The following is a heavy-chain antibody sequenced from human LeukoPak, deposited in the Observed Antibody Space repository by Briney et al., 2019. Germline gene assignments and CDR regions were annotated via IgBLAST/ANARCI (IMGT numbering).Heavy chain of an antibody. J-gene: IGHJ4*02. CDR3: ASSPYYYDSSGNYYYFEY. CDR2: INPNSGDT. D-gene: IGHD3-22*01. CDR1: GYTFSGYY. V-gene: IGHV1-2*02. Sequence: ASVKVSCKASGYTFSGYYMHWVRQAPGQGLEWMGWINPNSGDTNSAQRFRGKVTMTRDTSISTAYMELSRLRSDDTAVYYCASSPYYYDSSGNYYYFEYWGQGTLVTVSS.